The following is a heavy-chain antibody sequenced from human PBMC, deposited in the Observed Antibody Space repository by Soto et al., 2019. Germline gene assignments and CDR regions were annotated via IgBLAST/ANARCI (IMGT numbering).Heavy chain of an antibody. V-gene: IGHV4-59*01. D-gene: IGHD3-10*01. CDR2: IYYSGST. CDR1: GGSISSSY. CDR3: ATSKIWFGELSPDYYGLDV. J-gene: IGHJ6*02. Sequence: KTSETLSLTCSVSGGSISSSYWSWIRQPPGKGLEWIGYIYYSGSTNYNPSLKSRVTISVDTSRIQFSLKVTSVTAADTAVYYCATSKIWFGELSPDYYGLDVWGQGTTVTVSS.